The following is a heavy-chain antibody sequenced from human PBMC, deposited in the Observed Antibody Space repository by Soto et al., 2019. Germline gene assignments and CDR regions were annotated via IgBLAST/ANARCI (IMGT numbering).Heavy chain of an antibody. J-gene: IGHJ6*02. CDR2: IVPSLDTT. CDR3: ARWPQPRYTADPYAVDV. CDR1: DGTFRSSG. Sequence: QVHLVQSGTEVKKPGSSVKVSCKASDGTFRSSGFSWERQAPGQGLEWMGMIVPSLDTTNYAQKFQARVTITADEVTSTADMELRSLRSEDTAVYYCARWPQPRYTADPYAVDVWCQGTRVIVSS. D-gene: IGHD3-16*02. V-gene: IGHV1-69*11.